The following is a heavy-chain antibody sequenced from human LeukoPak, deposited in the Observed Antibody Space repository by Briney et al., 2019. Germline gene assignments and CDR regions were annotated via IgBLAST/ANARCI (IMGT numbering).Heavy chain of an antibody. CDR1: GGSFSGYY. D-gene: IGHD1-26*01. CDR2: INHSGST. Sequence: SETLSLTCAVYGGSFSGYYWSWIRQPPGKGLEWIGEINHSGSTNYNPSLKSRVTISVDTSKNQFSLKLSSVTAADTAVYYCASFSLDVVGAKFDYWGQGTLVTVSS. J-gene: IGHJ4*02. V-gene: IGHV4-34*01. CDR3: ASFSLDVVGAKFDY.